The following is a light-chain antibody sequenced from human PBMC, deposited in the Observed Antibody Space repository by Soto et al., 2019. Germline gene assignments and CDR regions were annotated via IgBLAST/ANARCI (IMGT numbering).Light chain of an antibody. V-gene: IGLV3-21*01. CDR2: YDS. CDR1: NSGSES. CDR3: QVWEGRSNQVV. Sequence: SYELTQPPSVSVAPGKTARITCGGNNSGSESVHWYQQKPGQAPVVVIYYDSDRPSGIPERFSGSASGNTATLTISRGEAGDEADYYCQVWEGRSNQVVFGGGTQLTVL. J-gene: IGLJ2*01.